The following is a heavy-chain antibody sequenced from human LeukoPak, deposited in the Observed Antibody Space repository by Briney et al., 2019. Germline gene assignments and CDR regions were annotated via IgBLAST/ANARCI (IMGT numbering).Heavy chain of an antibody. V-gene: IGHV1-69*01. CDR2: IIPIFGTA. Sequence: QAPXXXXXWXGXIIPIFGTANYAQKFQGRVTITADESTSTAYMELSSLRSEDTAVYYCAGATIFGVVIAGYAFDIWGQGTMVTVSS. CDR3: AGATIFGVVIAGYAFDI. J-gene: IGHJ3*02. D-gene: IGHD3-3*01.